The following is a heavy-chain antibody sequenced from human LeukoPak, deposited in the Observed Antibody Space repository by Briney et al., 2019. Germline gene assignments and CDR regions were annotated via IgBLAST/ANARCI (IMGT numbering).Heavy chain of an antibody. CDR2: IHNSGAN. D-gene: IGHD5-18*01. V-gene: IGHV4-4*02. J-gene: IGHJ3*02. CDR3: ARGQPRLRSFDI. CDR1: GGSISTTHW. Sequence: PSETLSLTCAVSGGSISTTHWWTWVRQFPGKGLEWIGEIHNSGANNNNLSLKSHVTISVDKSKNHFALKMSSVTAADTAVYYCARGQPRLRSFDIWGRGTMVTVSS.